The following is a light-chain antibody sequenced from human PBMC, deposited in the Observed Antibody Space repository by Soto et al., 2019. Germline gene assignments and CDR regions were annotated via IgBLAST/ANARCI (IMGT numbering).Light chain of an antibody. CDR3: QQRASWPPFT. V-gene: IGKV3-11*01. Sequence: EIVLTQSPATLSLSPGGRATLSCRASPSVSNSLAWYQQKPGQPPRLLIYDASYRATGVPARFSGSGSETDFTLTISSLEPEDFAVYYCQQRASWPPFTFGGGTKVE. J-gene: IGKJ4*01. CDR2: DAS. CDR1: PSVSNS.